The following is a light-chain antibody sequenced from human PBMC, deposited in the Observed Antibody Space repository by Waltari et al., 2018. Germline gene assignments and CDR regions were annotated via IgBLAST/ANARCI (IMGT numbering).Light chain of an antibody. CDR1: QSITNY. J-gene: IGKJ4*01. V-gene: IGKV1-39*01. CDR3: QQANTFPPLT. Sequence: DIQMTQSPSSLSASVGDRVTITCRASQSITNYLNWYQQKPGKAPKLLIYAASSLQSGVPSRFSGSGSGTDFTLTISSLQPEDFATYFCQQANTFPPLTFGGGTKVEIK. CDR2: AAS.